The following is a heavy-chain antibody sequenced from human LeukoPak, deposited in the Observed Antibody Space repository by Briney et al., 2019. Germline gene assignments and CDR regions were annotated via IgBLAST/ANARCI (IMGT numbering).Heavy chain of an antibody. Sequence: TLCLSCTVSVVAITIGGYYCGSIRHHPGEGLEWVVYIYLSGSSYYNPSLKSRVTISVDTSKNQFSLKLSSVTAADTAVYYCAIQRESGSIAAAGTPAFDIWGQGTMVTVSS. V-gene: IGHV4-31*02. CDR2: IYLSGSS. J-gene: IGHJ3*02. CDR3: AIQRESGSIAAAGTPAFDI. CDR1: VVAITIGGYY. D-gene: IGHD6-13*01.